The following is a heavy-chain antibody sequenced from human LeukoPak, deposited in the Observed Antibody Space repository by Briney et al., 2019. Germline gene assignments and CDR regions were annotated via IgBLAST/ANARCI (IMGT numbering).Heavy chain of an antibody. CDR3: AARSYYDILTGRYNSFDP. D-gene: IGHD3-9*01. V-gene: IGHV1-18*01. J-gene: IGHJ5*02. CDR2: ISAYNGNT. Sequence: GASVKVSCKASGYTFTSYGISWVRQAPGQGLEWMGWISAYNGNTNYAQKLQGRVTMTTDTSTSTAYMELSSLRSEDTAVYYCAARSYYDILTGRYNSFDPWGQGTLVTVSS. CDR1: GYTFTSYG.